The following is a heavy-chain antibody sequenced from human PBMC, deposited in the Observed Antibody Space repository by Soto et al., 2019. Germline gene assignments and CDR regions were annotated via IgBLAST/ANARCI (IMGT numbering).Heavy chain of an antibody. V-gene: IGHV3-33*01. CDR2: IWYDGSNK. CDR3: ARDGRPTTARPFDY. Sequence: QVQLVESGGGVVQPGRSLRLSCAASGFTFSSYGMHWVRQAPGKGLEWVAVIWYDGSNKYYADSVKGRFTISSDNSKNTLYLQMNSLRAEDTAVYYCARDGRPTTARPFDYWGQGTLVTVSS. J-gene: IGHJ4*02. CDR1: GFTFSSYG. D-gene: IGHD6-6*01.